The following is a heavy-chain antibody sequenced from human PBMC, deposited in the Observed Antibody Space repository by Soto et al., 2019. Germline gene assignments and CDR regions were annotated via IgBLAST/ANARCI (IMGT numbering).Heavy chain of an antibody. D-gene: IGHD2-2*01. CDR3: AKDPRVVPAASDWFDP. J-gene: IGHJ5*02. V-gene: IGHV3-23*01. CDR2: ISGSGGST. CDR1: GFTFSSYA. Sequence: EVQLLESGGGLVQPGGSLRLSCAASGFTFSSYAMSWVRQAPGKGLEWVSAISGSGGSTYYAYSVKGRFTISRDNSKNTLYLKMNSLRAEDTAVYYCAKDPRVVPAASDWFDPWGQGTLVTVSS.